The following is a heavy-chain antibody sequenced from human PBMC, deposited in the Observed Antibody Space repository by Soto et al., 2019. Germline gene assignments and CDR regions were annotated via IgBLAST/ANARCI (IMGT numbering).Heavy chain of an antibody. CDR2: IYYSGST. J-gene: IGHJ6*02. CDR3: AREPRGDYYYYGMDV. D-gene: IGHD3-10*01. Sequence: SETLSLTCTVSGGSISSYYWSWIRQPPGKGLEWIGYIYYSGSTNYNPSLKSRVTISVDTSKNQFSLKLSSVTAADTAVYYCAREPRGDYYYYGMDVWGQGTTVTVSS. V-gene: IGHV4-59*01. CDR1: GGSISSYY.